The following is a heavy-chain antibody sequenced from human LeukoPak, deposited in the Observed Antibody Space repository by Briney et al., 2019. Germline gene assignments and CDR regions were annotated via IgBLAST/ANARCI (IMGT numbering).Heavy chain of an antibody. D-gene: IGHD6-13*01. CDR2: IIPIFGTA. V-gene: IGHV1-69*13. CDR3: ARVGPGIAAAALEDYYYYGMDV. Sequence: SVEVSCKASGGTFSSYAISWVRQAPGQGLEWMGGIIPIFGTANYAQKFQGRVTITADESTSTAYMELSSLRSEDTAVYYCARVGPGIAAAALEDYYYYGMDVWGKGTTVTVSS. CDR1: GGTFSSYA. J-gene: IGHJ6*04.